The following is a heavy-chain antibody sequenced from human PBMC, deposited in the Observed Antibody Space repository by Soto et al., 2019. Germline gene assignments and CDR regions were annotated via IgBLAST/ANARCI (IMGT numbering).Heavy chain of an antibody. J-gene: IGHJ4*02. CDR3: EKDCYDSPGFRSFDY. D-gene: IGHD5-12*01. Sequence: PGGSLRLSCAASGFTFSSYAMSWVRQAPGKGLEWVSAISGSGGSTYYADSVKGRFTISRDNSKNTLYLQMNSLRAEDTAVYYCEKDCYDSPGFRSFDYWGQGTLVTVSS. CDR1: GFTFSSYA. CDR2: ISGSGGST. V-gene: IGHV3-23*01.